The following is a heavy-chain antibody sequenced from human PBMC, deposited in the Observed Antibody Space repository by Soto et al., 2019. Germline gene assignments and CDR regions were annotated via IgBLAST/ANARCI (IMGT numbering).Heavy chain of an antibody. V-gene: IGHV3-23*01. Sequence: PGGSLRLSCAVSGFTFSSYAMTWVRQAPGKGLEWVSGIVASGVTTYYADSVKGRFTISRDNSKNTLYLQMNSLRAEDTAVYYCAKVGFGFLEWAPPRPSGDPWGQGTLVTVSS. J-gene: IGHJ5*02. CDR2: IVASGVTT. D-gene: IGHD3-3*01. CDR1: GFTFSSYA. CDR3: AKVGFGFLEWAPPRPSGDP.